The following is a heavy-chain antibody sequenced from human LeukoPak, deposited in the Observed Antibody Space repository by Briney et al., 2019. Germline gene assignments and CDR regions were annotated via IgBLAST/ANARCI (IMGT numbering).Heavy chain of an antibody. Sequence: PGGSLRLSCAASGFTVSSNYMSWVRQAPGKGLEWVSVIYSGGSTYYADSVKGRFTISRDNSKNTLYLQMNSLRAEDTAVYYCARTLATVTSDDVFDYWGQGTLVTVSS. D-gene: IGHD4-17*01. CDR3: ARTLATVTSDDVFDY. V-gene: IGHV3-66*01. CDR1: GFTVSSNY. J-gene: IGHJ4*02. CDR2: IYSGGST.